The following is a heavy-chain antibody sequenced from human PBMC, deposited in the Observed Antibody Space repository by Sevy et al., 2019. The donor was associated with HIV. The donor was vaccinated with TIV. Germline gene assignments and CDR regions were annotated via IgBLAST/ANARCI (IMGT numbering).Heavy chain of an antibody. CDR2: ISSSSSYI. CDR1: GFTFSSFS. CDR3: AREAVVVAAIDY. Sequence: GSLRLSCAASGFTFSSFSMNWVRQAPGKGLEWVSSISSSSSYIYYADSVKGRFTISRDNAKNSLYLQMNSLRAEDTAVYYCAREAVVVAAIDYWGQGTLVTVSS. J-gene: IGHJ4*02. V-gene: IGHV3-21*04. D-gene: IGHD2-15*01.